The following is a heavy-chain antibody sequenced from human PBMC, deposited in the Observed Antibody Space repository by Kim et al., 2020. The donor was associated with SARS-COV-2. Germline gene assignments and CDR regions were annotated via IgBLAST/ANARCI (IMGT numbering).Heavy chain of an antibody. D-gene: IGHD5-18*01. V-gene: IGHV3-33*06. J-gene: IGHJ4*02. Sequence: GGSLRLSCAASGFTFSSYAMHWVRQAPGKGLEWVAVIWYDGSNKYYADSVKGRFTISRDNSKNTLYLQMNSLRAEDTAVYYCAKAGYSYGYTDYYFDYWGQGTLVTVSS. CDR2: IWYDGSNK. CDR3: AKAGYSYGYTDYYFDY. CDR1: GFTFSSYA.